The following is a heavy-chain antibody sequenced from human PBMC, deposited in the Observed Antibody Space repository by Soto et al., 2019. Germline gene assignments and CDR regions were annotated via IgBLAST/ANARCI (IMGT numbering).Heavy chain of an antibody. Sequence: QVQLVQSGAEVKKPGSSVKVSCKASGGTFSSYAISWVRQAPGQGLEWMGGIIPIFGTANYAQKFQGRVKINADKSTSTVYMELSRLRSDDTALYYCSRAPSRGILGAPAFDYWGQGTLVTVSS. CDR1: GGTFSSYA. CDR2: IIPIFGTA. D-gene: IGHD1-26*01. J-gene: IGHJ4*02. V-gene: IGHV1-69*06. CDR3: SRAPSRGILGAPAFDY.